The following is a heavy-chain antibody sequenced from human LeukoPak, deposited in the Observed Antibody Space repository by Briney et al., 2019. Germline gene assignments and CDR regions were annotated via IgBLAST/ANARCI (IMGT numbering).Heavy chain of an antibody. V-gene: IGHV4-59*01. D-gene: IGHD3-10*01. CDR2: IYYSGST. Sequence: SETLSLTCTVSGGSISSYYWSWIRQPPGKGLEWIGYIYYSGSTNYNPSLKSRVTISVDTSKNQFSLKLSSVTAADTAVYYCARPGVRGTSFDYWGQGTLVTVSS. CDR3: ARPGVRGTSFDY. CDR1: GGSISSYY. J-gene: IGHJ4*02.